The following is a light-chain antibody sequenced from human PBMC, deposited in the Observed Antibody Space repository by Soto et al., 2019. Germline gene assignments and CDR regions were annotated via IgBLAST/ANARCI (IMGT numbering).Light chain of an antibody. J-gene: IGKJ4*01. V-gene: IGKV2-28*01. CDR2: LAY. Sequence: DIVMTQSPLSLPVTPGEPASISCRSSQSLLHSNGYNYLDWYLQKPGQSPQLLIYLAYNRASGVPDRFSGRGSGTEYTLTISSLQSEDFAVYYCQQYNSWPLTFGGGTKVDIK. CDR3: QQYNSWPLT. CDR1: QSLLHSNGYNY.